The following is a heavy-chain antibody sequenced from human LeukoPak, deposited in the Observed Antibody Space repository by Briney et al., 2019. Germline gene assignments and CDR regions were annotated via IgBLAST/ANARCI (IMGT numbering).Heavy chain of an antibody. V-gene: IGHV3-23*01. CDR2: ISGSGGST. J-gene: IGHJ6*02. D-gene: IGHD6-13*01. CDR3: ANLPLGRIAAAGPYYYYYGMDV. CDR1: GFTFSSYA. Sequence: PGGSLRFSCAASGFTFSSYAMSWVRQAPGKGLEWVSAISGSGGSTYYADSVKGRFTISRDNSKNTLYLQMNSLRAEDTAVYYCANLPLGRIAAAGPYYYYYGMDVWGQGTTVTVSS.